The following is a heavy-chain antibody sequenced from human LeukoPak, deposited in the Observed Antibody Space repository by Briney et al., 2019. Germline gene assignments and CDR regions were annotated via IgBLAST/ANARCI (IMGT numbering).Heavy chain of an antibody. D-gene: IGHD5-18*01. Sequence: SETLSLTCTVSGGSISSSSYYWGWIRQPPGKGLEWIGYIYYSGSTNYKSSLKSRVTISVDTSKNQFSLKLSSVTAADTAVYYCARTTEGGYSYGYFYYYYMDVWGKGTTVTISS. CDR3: ARTTEGGYSYGYFYYYYMDV. CDR1: GGSISSSSYY. J-gene: IGHJ6*03. CDR2: IYYSGST. V-gene: IGHV4-61*05.